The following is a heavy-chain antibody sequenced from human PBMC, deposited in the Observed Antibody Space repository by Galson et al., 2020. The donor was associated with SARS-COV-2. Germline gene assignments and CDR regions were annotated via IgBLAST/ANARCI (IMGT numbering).Heavy chain of an antibody. V-gene: IGHV3-15*01. Sequence: GGSLRLSCAASGFTSSNAWMSWVRQAPGKGLEWVGRIKSKTDGGTTDYAAPVKGRFTISRDDSKNTLYLQMNSLKTEDTAVYYCTTDPVVRSGYGSGSYWAAVDFDYWGQGTLVTVSS. CDR3: TTDPVVRSGYGSGSYWAAVDFDY. J-gene: IGHJ4*02. CDR2: IKSKTDGGTT. D-gene: IGHD3-10*01. CDR1: GFTSSNAW.